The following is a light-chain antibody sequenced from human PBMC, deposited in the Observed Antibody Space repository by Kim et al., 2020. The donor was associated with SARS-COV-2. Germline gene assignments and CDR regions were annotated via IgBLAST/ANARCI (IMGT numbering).Light chain of an antibody. J-gene: IGKJ1*01. V-gene: IGKV3-11*01. CDR2: DAS. CDR1: QSVSSY. CDR3: QLRSNWPPT. Sequence: EIVLTQSPATLSLSPGERATLSCRASQSVSSYLAWYQQKPGQAPRLLIYDASNRATGIPARFSGSGSGTDFTLTISSLEPEDFAVYYFQLRSNWPPTFGQGTKVDIK.